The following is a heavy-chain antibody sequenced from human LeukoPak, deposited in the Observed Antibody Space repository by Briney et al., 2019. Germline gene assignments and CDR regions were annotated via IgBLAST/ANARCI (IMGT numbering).Heavy chain of an antibody. J-gene: IGHJ4*02. CDR2: ISFDGSNK. V-gene: IGHV3-30*18. Sequence: PGGSLRLSCAASGFTFSSYGMHWVRQAPGKGLEWVAVISFDGSNKYCSDSVKGRFTISRDNSKNTLYLQMNSLRAEDTAIYYCAKDDDDGDHVVVDHWGQGTLVTVSS. D-gene: IGHD4-17*01. CDR1: GFTFSSYG. CDR3: AKDDDDGDHVVVDH.